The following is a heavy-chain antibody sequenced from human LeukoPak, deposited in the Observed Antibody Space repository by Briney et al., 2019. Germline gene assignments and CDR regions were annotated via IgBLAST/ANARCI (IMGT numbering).Heavy chain of an antibody. Sequence: GGSLRLTCAASGFTFDDYAMHWVRQAPGKGLEWVSGISWNSGSIGYADSVKGRFTISRDNAKNSLYLQMNSLRAEDTALYYCAKEVRGVMGYYFDYWGQGTLVTVSS. J-gene: IGHJ4*02. CDR1: GFTFDDYA. D-gene: IGHD3-10*01. V-gene: IGHV3-9*01. CDR3: AKEVRGVMGYYFDY. CDR2: ISWNSGSI.